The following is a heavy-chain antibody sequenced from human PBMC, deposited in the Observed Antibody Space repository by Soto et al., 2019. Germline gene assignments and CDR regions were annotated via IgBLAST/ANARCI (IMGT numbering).Heavy chain of an antibody. D-gene: IGHD6-13*01. V-gene: IGHV4-34*01. CDR1: GGSFSGYY. Sequence: QVQLQQWGAGLLKPSETLSLTCAVYGGSFSGYYWSWIRQPPGKGLEWIGEINHSGSTNYNPSLKSRVTISVDTSKNQFSLKLSSVTAADTAVYYCARGRGIAAAGTNNWFDPWGQGTLVTVSS. CDR2: INHSGST. J-gene: IGHJ5*02. CDR3: ARGRGIAAAGTNNWFDP.